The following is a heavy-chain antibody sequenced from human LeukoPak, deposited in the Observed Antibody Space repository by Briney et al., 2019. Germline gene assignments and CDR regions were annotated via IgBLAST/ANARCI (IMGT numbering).Heavy chain of an antibody. CDR2: IIPIFGTA. CDR1: GGTFSSYA. J-gene: IGHJ6*02. Sequence: ASVTVSCKASGGTFSSYAISWVRQAPGQGLEWMGGIIPIFGTANYAQKFQGRVTITADESTSTAYMELSSLRSEDTAVYYCCTYYDFWSGSDGMDVWGQGTTVTVSS. V-gene: IGHV1-69*13. D-gene: IGHD3-3*01. CDR3: CTYYDFWSGSDGMDV.